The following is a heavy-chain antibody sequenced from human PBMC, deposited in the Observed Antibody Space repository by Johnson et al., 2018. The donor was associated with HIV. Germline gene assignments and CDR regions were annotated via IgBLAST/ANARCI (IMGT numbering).Heavy chain of an antibody. CDR2: INWNGGST. CDR3: TRGATWFGDAFDI. Sequence: VQLVESGGGLVQPGGSLRLSCAASGLTVSSNYMTWVRQGPGKGLEWVSGINWNGGSTGYADSVKGRFTISRDNAKNSLYLQMNSLRAEYTALYYCTRGATWFGDAFDIWGKGTMVTVSS. CDR1: GLTVSSNY. J-gene: IGHJ3*02. D-gene: IGHD3-10*01. V-gene: IGHV3-20*04.